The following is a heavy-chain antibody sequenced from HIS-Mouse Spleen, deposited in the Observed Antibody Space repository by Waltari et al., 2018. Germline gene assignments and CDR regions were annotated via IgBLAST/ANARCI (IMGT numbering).Heavy chain of an antibody. D-gene: IGHD6-13*01. V-gene: IGHV4-39*07. CDR1: GGPIRSSSYY. CDR2: IYSSGST. Sequence: QLQLQESGPGLVKPSETLSLTCTVPGGPIRSSSYYWWWIRQPPGKGLEWIGSIYSSGSTYYNPSLKSRVTISVDTSKNQFSLKLSSVTAADTAVYYCAREIPYSSSWYDWYFDLWGRGTLVTVSS. CDR3: AREIPYSSSWYDWYFDL. J-gene: IGHJ2*01.